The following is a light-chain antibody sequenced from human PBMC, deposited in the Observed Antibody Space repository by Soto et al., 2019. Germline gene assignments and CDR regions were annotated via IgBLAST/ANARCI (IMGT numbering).Light chain of an antibody. CDR1: QSVSNNY. J-gene: IGKJ1*01. Sequence: IVLTQSPATLSSFPGDRVTLSCRASQSVSNNYLAWYQQKPGQAPRLLIYGASSRATGIPDRFSGSGSGTDFTLTISRLEPEDFAVYYCQQYGSSPKTFGQGTKVDIK. V-gene: IGKV3-20*01. CDR3: QQYGSSPKT. CDR2: GAS.